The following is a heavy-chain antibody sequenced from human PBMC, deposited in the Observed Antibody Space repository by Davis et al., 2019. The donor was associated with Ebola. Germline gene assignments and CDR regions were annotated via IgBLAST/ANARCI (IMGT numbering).Heavy chain of an antibody. CDR2: ISGSGGST. J-gene: IGHJ6*03. CDR1: GFTFSSYW. CDR3: ASVYSSSLYYYYYMDV. V-gene: IGHV3-74*01. Sequence: GESLKISCAASGFTFSSYWMHWVRQAPGKGLEWVSAISGSGGSTNYADSVKGRFTISRDNAKNTLYLQMNSLRAEDTAVYYCASVYSSSLYYYYYMDVWGKGTTVTVSS. D-gene: IGHD6-6*01.